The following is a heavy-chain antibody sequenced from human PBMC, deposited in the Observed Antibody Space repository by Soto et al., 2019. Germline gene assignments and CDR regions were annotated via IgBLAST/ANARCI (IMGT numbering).Heavy chain of an antibody. CDR3: ARVAVEMATIHVFDY. Sequence: QVQLVESGGGVVQPGRSLRLYCAASGFTFSSYAMHWVRHAPGNGLEWVAVISDDGSNKYYADSVKGRFTISRDNSKNTLYLQMNSLRAEDTAVYYCARVAVEMATIHVFDYWGQGTLVTVSS. V-gene: IGHV3-30-3*01. D-gene: IGHD5-12*01. J-gene: IGHJ4*02. CDR2: ISDDGSNK. CDR1: GFTFSSYA.